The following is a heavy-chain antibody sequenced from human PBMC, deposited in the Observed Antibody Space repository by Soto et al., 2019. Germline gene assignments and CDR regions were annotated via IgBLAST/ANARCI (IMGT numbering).Heavy chain of an antibody. CDR1: GFTFDDYA. V-gene: IGHV3-9*01. CDR2: ISWNSGSI. Sequence: GGSLRLSCAASGFTFDDYAMHWVRQAPGEGLEWVSGISWNSGSIGYADSVKGRFTISRDNAKNSLYLQMNSLRAEDTALYYCAKALLRIPNAFDIWGQGTMVTVSS. D-gene: IGHD3-10*01. CDR3: AKALLRIPNAFDI. J-gene: IGHJ3*02.